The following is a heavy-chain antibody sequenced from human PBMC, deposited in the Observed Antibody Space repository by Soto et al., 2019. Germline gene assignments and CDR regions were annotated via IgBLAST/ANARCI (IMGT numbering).Heavy chain of an antibody. CDR3: AKGYYYDISGYYIFDN. Sequence: GVSLRLSCAASGFTFSTYGMHWVRQAPGKGLEWVAVMSYAGDNIYYADSVKGRFTISRDNSKDTLYLQLNSLRAEDTAVYFCAKGYYYDISGYYIFDNWGQGTLVTVSS. D-gene: IGHD3-22*01. CDR1: GFTFSTYG. CDR2: MSYAGDNI. V-gene: IGHV3-30*18. J-gene: IGHJ4*02.